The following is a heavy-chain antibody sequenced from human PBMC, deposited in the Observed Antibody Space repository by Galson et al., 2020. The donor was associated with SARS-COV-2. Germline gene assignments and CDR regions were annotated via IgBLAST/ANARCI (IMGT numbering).Heavy chain of an antibody. D-gene: IGHD3-3*01. CDR2: IYYSGST. V-gene: IGHV4-31*03. J-gene: IGHJ6*02. CDR1: GGSISSGGYY. Sequence: ETSETLSLTCTVSGGSISSGGYYWSWIRQHPGKGLEWIGYIYYSGSTYYNPSLKSRVTISVDTSKNQFSLKLSSVTAADTAVYYCARGNTIFGVVTYGMDVWGQGTTVTVSS. CDR3: ARGNTIFGVVTYGMDV.